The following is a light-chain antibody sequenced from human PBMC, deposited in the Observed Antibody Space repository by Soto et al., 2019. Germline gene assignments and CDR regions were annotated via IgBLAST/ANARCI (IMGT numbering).Light chain of an antibody. Sequence: EIVLTQSPVTLSLSPGERATLSCRASQSVSSSYLAWYQQKPGQAPRLLIYGASSRATGIPDRFSGSGSGTDFTLTLSRLEPEDFAVYYCQQYGSSPWAFGQGTKVEIK. CDR2: GAS. CDR3: QQYGSSPWA. CDR1: QSVSSSY. J-gene: IGKJ1*01. V-gene: IGKV3-20*01.